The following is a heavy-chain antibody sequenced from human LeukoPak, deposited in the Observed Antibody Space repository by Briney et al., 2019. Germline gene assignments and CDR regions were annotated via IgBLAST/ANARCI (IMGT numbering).Heavy chain of an antibody. CDR2: IIPIFGTA. Sequence: SVKVSCKASGGTFSSYAISWVRQAPGQGLEWMGGIIPIFGTASYAQKFQGRVTITADESTSTAYMELSSLRSEDTAVYYCARVKGGTMVRAWGMDVWGQGTTVTVSS. CDR1: GGTFSSYA. V-gene: IGHV1-69*13. D-gene: IGHD3-10*01. CDR3: ARVKGGTMVRAWGMDV. J-gene: IGHJ6*02.